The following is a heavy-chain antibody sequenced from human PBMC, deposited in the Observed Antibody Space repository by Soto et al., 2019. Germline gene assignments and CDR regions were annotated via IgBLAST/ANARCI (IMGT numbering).Heavy chain of an antibody. V-gene: IGHV1-18*01. CDR3: ARAIEAAAAFDY. CDR2: ISAYNRNT. D-gene: IGHD6-13*01. Sequence: ASVKVSCKASGYTFTSYGLSWVRQAPGQGLEWMGWISAYNRNTNYAQKLQGRVTMTTDTSTSTAYMELRSLRSDDTAVYYCARAIEAAAAFDYWGHGTLVTASS. CDR1: GYTFTSYG. J-gene: IGHJ4*01.